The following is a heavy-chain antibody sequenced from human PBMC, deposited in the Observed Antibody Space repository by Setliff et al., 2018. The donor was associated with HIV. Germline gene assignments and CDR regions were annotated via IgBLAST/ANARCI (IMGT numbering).Heavy chain of an antibody. Sequence: SETLSLTCTVSGGSVSSANYHWSWIRQSAGKGLEWIGRIHSGGATTYNPSLKSRVTISVDTSKNQLSLSLSSVTAADTAVYYCAGDNYYVPRSFYNQYYMDVWGKGTTVTVSS. V-gene: IGHV4-61*10. D-gene: IGHD3-10*02. J-gene: IGHJ6*03. CDR2: IHSGGAT. CDR1: GGSVSSANYH. CDR3: AGDNYYVPRSFYNQYYMDV.